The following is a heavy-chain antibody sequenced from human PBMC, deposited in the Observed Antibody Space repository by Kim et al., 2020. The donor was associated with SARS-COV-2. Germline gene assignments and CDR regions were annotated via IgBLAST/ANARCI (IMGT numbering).Heavy chain of an antibody. J-gene: IGHJ5*02. V-gene: IGHV4-39*07. Sequence: SETLSLTCTVSGGSISSSSYYWGWIRQPPGKGLEWIGSIYYSGSTYYNPSLKSRVTISVDTSKNQFSLKLSSVTAADTAVYYCARDGSRTTVTTWLREGNWFDPWGKGTLVNVSS. D-gene: IGHD4-17*01. CDR3: ARDGSRTTVTTWLREGNWFDP. CDR2: IYYSGST. CDR1: GGSISSSSYY.